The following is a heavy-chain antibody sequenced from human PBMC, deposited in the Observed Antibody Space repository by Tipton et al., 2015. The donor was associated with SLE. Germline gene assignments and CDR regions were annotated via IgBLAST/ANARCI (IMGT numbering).Heavy chain of an antibody. Sequence: TLSLTCTVSGGAITSGTYYWSFIRQTAGKGLEWIGRIYHSGSSNYNPSLKTRLTMSVDTSNNQFSLSLSSVTPADTAVYYCARGMVTWRGAIVGVDVWGQGTAVNVSS. CDR1: GGAITSGTYY. D-gene: IGHD2-21*02. V-gene: IGHV4-61*02. CDR2: IYHSGSS. J-gene: IGHJ6*02. CDR3: ARGMVTWRGAIVGVDV.